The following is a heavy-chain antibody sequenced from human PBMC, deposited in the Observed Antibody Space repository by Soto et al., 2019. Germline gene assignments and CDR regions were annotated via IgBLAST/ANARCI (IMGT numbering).Heavy chain of an antibody. D-gene: IGHD5-18*01. J-gene: IGHJ6*02. CDR2: ISGSGGST. Sequence: GGSLRLSCAASGFTFSSYAMSWVRQAPGKGLEWVSAISGSGGSTYYADSVKGRFTISRDNSKNTLYLQMNSLRAEDTAVYYCAKDGYSSGRKHYYGMDVWGQGTTVTGFS. V-gene: IGHV3-23*01. CDR1: GFTFSSYA. CDR3: AKDGYSSGRKHYYGMDV.